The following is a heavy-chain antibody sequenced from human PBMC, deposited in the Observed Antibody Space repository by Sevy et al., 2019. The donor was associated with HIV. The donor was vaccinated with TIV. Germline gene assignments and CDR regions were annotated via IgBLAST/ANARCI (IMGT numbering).Heavy chain of an antibody. J-gene: IGHJ4*02. CDR3: TRLKGAQSIFDY. V-gene: IGHV3-49*04. Sequence: GGSLRLSCTASGFSFGDYAMNWVRQAPGKGLEWVAFLKNKARGGTLDHAASVKGRFTISRDDSKSIVYLQMNDLRTEDTGVYDCTRLKGAQSIFDYWGQGALVTVSS. CDR1: GFSFGDYA. CDR2: LKNKARGGTL. D-gene: IGHD1-26*01.